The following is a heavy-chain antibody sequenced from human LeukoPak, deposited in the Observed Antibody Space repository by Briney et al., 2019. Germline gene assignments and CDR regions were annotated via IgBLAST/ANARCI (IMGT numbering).Heavy chain of an antibody. CDR1: GGSISSSSYY. Sequence: NPSETLSLTCTVSGGSISSSSYYWGWIRQPPGKGLEWIGSIYYSGSTYYNPSLKSRVTISVDTSKNQFSLKLSSVTAADTAVYYCARHVGDISSFDYWGQGTLVTVSS. J-gene: IGHJ4*02. CDR2: IYYSGST. V-gene: IGHV4-39*01. CDR3: ARHVGDISSFDY. D-gene: IGHD3-9*01.